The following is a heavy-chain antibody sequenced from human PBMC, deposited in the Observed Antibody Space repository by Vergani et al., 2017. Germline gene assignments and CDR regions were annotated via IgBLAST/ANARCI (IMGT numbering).Heavy chain of an antibody. CDR3: ARFPTTVTTSGRLVPYYYYGRDV. J-gene: IGHJ6*02. CDR2: IYSGGST. Sequence: EVQLVETGGGLIQPGGSLRLSCAASGFTVSSNYMSWVRQAPGKGLEWVSVIYSGGSTYYADSVNGRFTISRDNSKNTLYLQLNSLRAEDTAVYYCARFPTTVTTSGRLVPYYYYGRDVWGQGTTVTVSS. V-gene: IGHV3-53*02. D-gene: IGHD4-17*01. CDR1: GFTVSSNY.